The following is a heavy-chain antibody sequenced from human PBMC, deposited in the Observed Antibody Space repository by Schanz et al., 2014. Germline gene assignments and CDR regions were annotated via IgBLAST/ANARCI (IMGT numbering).Heavy chain of an antibody. CDR1: GVSIGGYY. CDR3: ARLGVGDKAYYYYGTDV. V-gene: IGHV4-59*08. Sequence: QVQLQESGPGLVKPSETLSLTCTVSGVSIGGYYWSWIRQPPGKGLEWIGYIFFSGSTTYNPSFNSRVTISVDLSKNQFPLNLSLVTAADTAVYYCARLGVGDKAYYYYGTDVWGQGTTVLVSS. D-gene: IGHD1-26*01. CDR2: IFFSGST. J-gene: IGHJ6*02.